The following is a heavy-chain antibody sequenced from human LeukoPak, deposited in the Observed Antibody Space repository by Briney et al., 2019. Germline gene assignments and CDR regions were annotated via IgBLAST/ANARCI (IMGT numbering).Heavy chain of an antibody. V-gene: IGHV4-39*07. CDR2: IYYSGCT. D-gene: IGHD2-15*01. CDR1: GRSISSSSYY. Sequence: SETLSLTCTVSGRSISSSSYYWGWIGQPLGNGLERIGSIYYSGCTYYNPSLKSRVTISVDTSKNQFSLKLSSVTAADTAVYYCARDRSIVVVVAAYCYYYGMDVWGQGTTVTVSS. CDR3: ARDRSIVVVVAAYCYYYGMDV. J-gene: IGHJ6*02.